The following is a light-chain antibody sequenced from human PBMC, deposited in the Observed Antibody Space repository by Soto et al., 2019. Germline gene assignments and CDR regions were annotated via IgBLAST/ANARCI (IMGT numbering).Light chain of an antibody. CDR1: QSFSSN. Sequence: ERVMTQSPATLSVSPGERATLSCRASQSFSSNLAWYQQKPGQAPRLLIYDASSRSTDIPARFSGSGSGTDFTLTISSLEPEDFALYYCQQRSNWPITFGQGTRLEIK. CDR3: QQRSNWPIT. V-gene: IGKV3-11*01. J-gene: IGKJ5*01. CDR2: DAS.